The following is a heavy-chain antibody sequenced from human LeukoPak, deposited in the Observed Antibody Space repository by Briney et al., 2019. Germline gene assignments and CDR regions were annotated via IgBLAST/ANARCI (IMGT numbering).Heavy chain of an antibody. D-gene: IGHD3-9*01. CDR2: ISAYNGNT. CDR1: GYTFTSYG. CDR3: ARDYDILTGYYFWFDY. V-gene: IGHV1-18*04. J-gene: IGHJ4*02. Sequence: ASVKVSCKASGYTFTSYGISWVRQAPGQGLEWMGWISAYNGNTNYAQKLQGRVTMTTDTSTSTAYMELRSLRSDDTAMYYCARDYDILTGYYFWFDYWGQGTLVTVSS.